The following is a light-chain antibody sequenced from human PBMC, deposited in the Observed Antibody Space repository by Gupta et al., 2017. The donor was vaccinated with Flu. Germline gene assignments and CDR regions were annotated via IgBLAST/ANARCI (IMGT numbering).Light chain of an antibody. CDR1: RLRAFY. CDR2: GEN. CDR3: TSRDTSGYVV. Sequence: SSELTQDPAVSVALGQTVRITCHGDRLRAFYASLCPQKPGQAPVLVVHGENNRPSGHPTRFSGSTAGTTASVTTTGAQAEEEDDYYRTSRDTSGYVVFGGGTRLTVL. V-gene: IGLV3-19*01. J-gene: IGLJ2*01.